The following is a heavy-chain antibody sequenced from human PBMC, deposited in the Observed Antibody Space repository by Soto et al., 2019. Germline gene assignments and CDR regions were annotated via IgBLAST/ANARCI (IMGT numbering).Heavy chain of an antibody. J-gene: IGHJ5*02. CDR1: GGTLSSYA. CDR2: INPIFGTA. Sequence: SVKVSCKASGGTLSSYAISWVRQAPGQGLEWMGGINPIFGTANYAQKFQGRVTITADESTSTAYMELSSLRSEDTAVYYCARAGIVVVPAAILQYNWFDPWGQGTLVTVSS. D-gene: IGHD2-2*01. CDR3: ARAGIVVVPAAILQYNWFDP. V-gene: IGHV1-69*13.